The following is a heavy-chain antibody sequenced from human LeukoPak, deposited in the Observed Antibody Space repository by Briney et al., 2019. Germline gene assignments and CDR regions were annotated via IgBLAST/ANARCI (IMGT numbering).Heavy chain of an antibody. Sequence: PLETLSLTCAVYGGSFSGYYWCWIRQPPGKGLEWIGEINHSGSTNYNPSLKSRVTISVDTSKNQFSLKLSSVTAADTAVYYCARGGRWLQFRDWGQGTLVTVSS. CDR1: GGSFSGYY. D-gene: IGHD5-24*01. V-gene: IGHV4-34*01. CDR3: ARGGRWLQFRD. J-gene: IGHJ4*02. CDR2: INHSGST.